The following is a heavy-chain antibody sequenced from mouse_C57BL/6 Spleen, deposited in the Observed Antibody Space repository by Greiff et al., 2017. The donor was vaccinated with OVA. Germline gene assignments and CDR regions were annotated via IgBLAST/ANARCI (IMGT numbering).Heavy chain of an antibody. CDR3: ARPYSNYIYYYAMDY. J-gene: IGHJ4*01. Sequence: EVKLMESGGGLVKPGGSLKLSCAASGFTFSDYGMHWVRQAPEKGLEWVAYISSGSSTIYYADTVKGRFTISRDNAKNTLFLQMTSLRSEDTAMYYCARPYSNYIYYYAMDYWGQGTSVTVSS. CDR1: GFTFSDYG. CDR2: ISSGSSTI. D-gene: IGHD2-5*01. V-gene: IGHV5-17*01.